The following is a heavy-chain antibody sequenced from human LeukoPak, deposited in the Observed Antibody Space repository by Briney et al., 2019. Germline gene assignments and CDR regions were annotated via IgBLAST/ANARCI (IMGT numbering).Heavy chain of an antibody. CDR3: AKGSIPADVTYYMDV. CDR2: IGFGGTNK. Sequence: PGGSLRLSCAASGFTFSHYGMHWVRQAPGRGLEWLAFIGFGGTNKYYADSVQGRFSISRDNSKNTLFVQMNSLRIEDTAVYFCAKGSIPADVTYYMDVWGEGTTVTVSS. J-gene: IGHJ6*03. CDR1: GFTFSHYG. V-gene: IGHV3-30*02. D-gene: IGHD2-2*01.